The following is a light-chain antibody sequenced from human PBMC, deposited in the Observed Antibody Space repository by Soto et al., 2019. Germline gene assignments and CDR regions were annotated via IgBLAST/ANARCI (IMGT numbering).Light chain of an antibody. CDR3: CSYAGSSTFYV. Sequence: QSVLTQPSSVSGSPGQSITISCTGNSRDVGNYNLVFWYQQHPGKAPKLMMYEVSKRPSGVSHRFSGSKSGNTASLTISGLQAEDEADYYCCSYAGSSTFYVFGTGTKVTVL. CDR1: SRDVGNYNL. CDR2: EVS. V-gene: IGLV2-23*02. J-gene: IGLJ1*01.